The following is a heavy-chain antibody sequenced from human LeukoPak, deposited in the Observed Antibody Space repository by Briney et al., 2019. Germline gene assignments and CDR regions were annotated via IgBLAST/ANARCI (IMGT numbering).Heavy chain of an antibody. Sequence: GALRLSCAASGFTFSSYGMHCVRQAPGKGLEWVAVISYDGSNKYYADSVKGRFTISRDNSKNTLYLQMNSLRAEDTAVYYCATVVKITEDYYAFDIWGQGTMVTVSS. V-gene: IGHV3-30*03. CDR3: ATVVKITEDYYAFDI. D-gene: IGHD2-21*01. J-gene: IGHJ3*02. CDR2: ISYDGSNK. CDR1: GFTFSSYG.